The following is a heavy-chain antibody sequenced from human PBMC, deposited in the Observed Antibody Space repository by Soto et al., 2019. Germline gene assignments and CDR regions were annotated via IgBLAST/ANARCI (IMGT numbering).Heavy chain of an antibody. CDR2: ISYESIST. CDR3: AREAGCSGTNCNVYFDY. Sequence: GGSLRLSCVASRLTFSNYGMHWVRQAPGKGLEWVAVISYESISTVYRDSVRGRFTISRDNSRNTLYLHMNSLTPEDTAVYYCAREAGCSGTNCNVYFDYWGLGTLVTVS. D-gene: IGHD2-15*01. V-gene: IGHV3-30*03. CDR1: RLTFSNYG. J-gene: IGHJ4*01.